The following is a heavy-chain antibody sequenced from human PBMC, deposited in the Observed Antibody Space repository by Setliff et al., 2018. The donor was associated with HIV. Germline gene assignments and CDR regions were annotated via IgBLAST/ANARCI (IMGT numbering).Heavy chain of an antibody. D-gene: IGHD1-26*01. J-gene: IGHJ4*02. CDR3: ARGWEGGMDY. CDR2: IST. Sequence: ASVKVSCKASGYTFTSSGMNWVRQAPGQGLEWMGWISTWYAQKFQGRVTMTGDTSTNTLYMELSSLRSEDTAVYYCARGWEGGMDYWGQGTLVTVSS. CDR1: GYTFTSSG. V-gene: IGHV1-46*01.